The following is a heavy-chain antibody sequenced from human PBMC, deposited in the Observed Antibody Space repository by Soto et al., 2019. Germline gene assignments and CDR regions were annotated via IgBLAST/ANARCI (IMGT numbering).Heavy chain of an antibody. J-gene: IGHJ3*02. CDR1: GGSISSGFYA. V-gene: IGHV4-30-2*01. D-gene: IGHD3-22*01. Sequence: TLSLHCAVSGGSISSGFYAWSWIRQPPGKGLEWIGYIYHSGITYYNPSLKSRVTISVDRSKNQFSLKLSSVTAADTAVYYCARGAQMIVGGGAFDIWGQGTMVTVSS. CDR2: IYHSGIT. CDR3: ARGAQMIVGGGAFDI.